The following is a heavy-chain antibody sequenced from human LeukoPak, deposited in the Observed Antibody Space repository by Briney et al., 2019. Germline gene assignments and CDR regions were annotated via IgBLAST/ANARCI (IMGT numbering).Heavy chain of an antibody. Sequence: ASVKVSCKASGYTFTSHDINWVRQATGQGLEWMGWMNPNSGNTGYAQKFQGRVTFTRNTSISTAYMELSSLRSEDTAVYYCARGVDYYGSGSYYTEIYYYYYMDVWGKGTTVTISS. D-gene: IGHD3-10*01. CDR3: ARGVDYYGSGSYYTEIYYYYYMDV. CDR2: MNPNSGNT. V-gene: IGHV1-8*03. CDR1: GYTFTSHD. J-gene: IGHJ6*03.